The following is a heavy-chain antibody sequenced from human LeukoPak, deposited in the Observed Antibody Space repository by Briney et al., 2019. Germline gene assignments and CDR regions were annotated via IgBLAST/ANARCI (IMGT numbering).Heavy chain of an antibody. D-gene: IGHD2-2*01. CDR3: AGAALCSTSCYEGY. V-gene: IGHV3-11*04. CDR1: GFTFSDYY. J-gene: IGHJ4*02. Sequence: GGSLRLSCAASGFTFSDYYMAWFRQAPGKGLEWVSYISSSGSTIYADSVKGRFTISRDNAKNSLYLQMNSLRVEDTAVYYCAGAALCSTSCYEGYWGQGTLVTVSS. CDR2: ISSSGSTI.